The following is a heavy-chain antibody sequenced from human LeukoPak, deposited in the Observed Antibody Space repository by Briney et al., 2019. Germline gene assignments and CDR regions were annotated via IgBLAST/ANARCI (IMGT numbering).Heavy chain of an antibody. J-gene: IGHJ4*02. Sequence: PGGSLRLSCAASGFTFSSYSMNSVRQPPGKGLEWLACISSGDRTFHAESVKGRFTISRDKSKNTLYLQMNSLRAEDTAVYYCAKDASASPYFHWFDNWGQGTQVIVSS. CDR1: GFTFSSYS. CDR3: AKDASASPYFHWFDN. D-gene: IGHD3-9*01. CDR2: ISSGDRT. V-gene: IGHV3-23*01.